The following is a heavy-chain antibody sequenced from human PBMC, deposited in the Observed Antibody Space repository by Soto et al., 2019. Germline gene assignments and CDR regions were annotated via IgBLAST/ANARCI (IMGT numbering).Heavy chain of an antibody. V-gene: IGHV3-74*01. CDR1: GFTFTNYW. CDR2: IDGVGTGT. D-gene: IGHD3-22*01. J-gene: IGHJ4*02. CDR3: ARDLGYYDSSGH. Sequence: PGGSLRLSCAASGFTFTNYWMHWVRQVPGKGLVWVSRIDGVGTGTSYSDSVRGRFTISRDNADNMLYLQMNSLRAEDTAVYYCARDLGYYDSSGHWGQGTLVTVSS.